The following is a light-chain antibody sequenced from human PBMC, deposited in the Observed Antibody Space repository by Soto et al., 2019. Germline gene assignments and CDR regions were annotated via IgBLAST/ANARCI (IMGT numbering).Light chain of an antibody. CDR3: SSYAGSNKMV. CDR2: EVS. V-gene: IGLV2-8*01. CDR1: SGDVGRFNY. Sequence: QSALTEPPCASGSPGESVTISCTGTSGDVGRFNYVSWYQQHPGKAPKLMIHEVSKRPSGVPDRFSGSKSGNTASLTVSGLQPEDEAEYYCSSYAGSNKMVFGTGTKVTVL. J-gene: IGLJ1*01.